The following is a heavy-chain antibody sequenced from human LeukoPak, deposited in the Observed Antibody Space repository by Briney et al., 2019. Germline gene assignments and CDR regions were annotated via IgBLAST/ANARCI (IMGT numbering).Heavy chain of an antibody. J-gene: IGHJ3*02. D-gene: IGHD3-22*01. CDR1: GFTVSSNY. Sequence: GGSLRLSCAASGFTVSSNYVSWVRQAPGKGLEWVSVIYSGGSTYYADSVKGRFTISRDNSKNTLYPQMNSLRAEDTAVYYCAQSSGYYPNDAFDIWGQGTMVTVSS. V-gene: IGHV3-53*01. CDR2: IYSGGST. CDR3: AQSSGYYPNDAFDI.